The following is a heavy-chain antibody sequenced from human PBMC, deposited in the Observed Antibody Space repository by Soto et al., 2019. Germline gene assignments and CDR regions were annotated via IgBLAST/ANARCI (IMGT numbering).Heavy chain of an antibody. CDR3: AKDVVIARAYEYYYGMDV. Sequence: EVQLVESGGGLVQPGRSLRLSCAASGFTFDDYAMHWVRQAPGKGLEWVSGISWNSGSIGYADSVKGRFTISRDNAKNSLYLQMNSLRAEDTALYYCAKDVVIARAYEYYYGMDVWGQGTTVTVSS. CDR1: GFTFDDYA. D-gene: IGHD5-12*01. J-gene: IGHJ6*02. V-gene: IGHV3-9*01. CDR2: ISWNSGSI.